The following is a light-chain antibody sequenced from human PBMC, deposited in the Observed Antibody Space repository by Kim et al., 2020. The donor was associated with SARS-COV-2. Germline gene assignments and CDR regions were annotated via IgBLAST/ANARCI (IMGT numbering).Light chain of an antibody. J-gene: IGKJ2*01. CDR2: AAS. Sequence: SVGDRVTITCRSSQSISNYLNWYQHKPGKAPNLLIYAASNLQSGVPSRFSGSGSGTDFTLTISSLQPEEFATYYCQQSYSNPPEYTFGQGTKLEI. CDR1: QSISNY. V-gene: IGKV1-39*01. CDR3: QQSYSNPPEYT.